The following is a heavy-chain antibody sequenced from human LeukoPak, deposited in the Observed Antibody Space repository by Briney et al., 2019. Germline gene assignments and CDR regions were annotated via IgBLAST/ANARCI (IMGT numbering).Heavy chain of an antibody. D-gene: IGHD3-3*01. CDR2: INPNTGDT. CDR1: GYSFTGYH. CDR3: ARDFWSGYSGVYYYYMDV. V-gene: IGHV1-2*02. J-gene: IGHJ6*03. Sequence: ASVKVSCKASGYSFTGYHIHWVRQDPGHRLEWMGWINPNTGDTYYAQKFQGRVTMTRDTSINTAYMELNRLRSDDTAVYYCARDFWSGYSGVYYYYMDVWGKGTTVTVSS.